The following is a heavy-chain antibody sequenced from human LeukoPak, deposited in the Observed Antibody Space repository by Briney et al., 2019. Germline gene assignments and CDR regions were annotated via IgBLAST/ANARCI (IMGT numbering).Heavy chain of an antibody. V-gene: IGHV1-2*02. CDR2: INSNSGGT. Sequence: ASVKVSCKASGYTFTGYYMHWVRQAPGQGLEWMGWINSNSGGTNYAQKFQGRVTMTRDTSISTAYMELSRLRSDDTAVYYCARDDSYGDYGFDYWGQGTLVTVSS. J-gene: IGHJ4*02. CDR3: ARDDSYGDYGFDY. D-gene: IGHD4-17*01. CDR1: GYTFTGYY.